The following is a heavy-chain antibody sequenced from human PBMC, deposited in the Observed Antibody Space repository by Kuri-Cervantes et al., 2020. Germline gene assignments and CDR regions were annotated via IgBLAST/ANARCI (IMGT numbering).Heavy chain of an antibody. V-gene: IGHV3-23*01. Sequence: GESLKISCAASGFTFSSYAMSWVRQAPGKGLEWVSAISGGGETTYYADSVKGRFTISRDNSKNTLYLQMNSLRAEDTAVYYCARVLWRYSSGPFDYWGQGTLVTVSS. CDR2: ISGGGETT. J-gene: IGHJ4*02. CDR1: GFTFSSYA. D-gene: IGHD6-19*01. CDR3: ARVLWRYSSGPFDY.